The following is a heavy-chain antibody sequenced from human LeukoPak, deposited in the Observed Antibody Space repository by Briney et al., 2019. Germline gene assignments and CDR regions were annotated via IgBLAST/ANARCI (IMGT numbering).Heavy chain of an antibody. J-gene: IGHJ4*02. CDR3: ARGGSGSGSYIGIDY. CDR1: GGSISSGSYY. Sequence: SETLSLTCTVSGGSISSGSYYWTWIRQPAGKGLEWIGRIYTSGSTNYNPSLKSRVTISVDTSKNQFSLKLSSVTAADTAVYYCARGGSGSGSYIGIDYWGQGTLVTVSS. D-gene: IGHD3-10*01. CDR2: IYTSGST. V-gene: IGHV4-61*02.